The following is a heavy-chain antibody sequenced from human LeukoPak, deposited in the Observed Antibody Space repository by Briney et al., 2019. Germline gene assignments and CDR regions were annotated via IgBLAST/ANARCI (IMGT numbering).Heavy chain of an antibody. CDR2: IWYDGSNK. D-gene: IGHD5-24*01. CDR1: GFTFSSYG. V-gene: IGHV3-33*01. CDR3: ARARDGYRTDYFDY. Sequence: TGGSLRLSCAASGFTFSSYGMHWVRQAPGKGLEWGAVIWYDGSNKYYADSVKGRFTISRDNSKNTLYLQMNSLRAEDTAVYYCARARDGYRTDYFDYWGQGTLVTVSS. J-gene: IGHJ4*02.